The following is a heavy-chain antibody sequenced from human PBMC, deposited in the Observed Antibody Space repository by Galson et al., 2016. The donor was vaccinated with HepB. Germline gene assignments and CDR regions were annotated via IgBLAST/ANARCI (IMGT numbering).Heavy chain of an antibody. CDR2: VSASGGNT. V-gene: IGHV3-23*01. CDR1: GLSFSNYV. CDR3: ARDMVGNENDYSGPDY. D-gene: IGHD1-26*01. Sequence: SLRLSCAASGLSFSNYVMSWVRQAPGKGLEWVSSVSASGGNTYYADSVKGRFTISRDNSKNTLYLQMNSLRAEDTAVYFCARDMVGNENDYSGPDYWGQGTLVTVSS. J-gene: IGHJ4*02.